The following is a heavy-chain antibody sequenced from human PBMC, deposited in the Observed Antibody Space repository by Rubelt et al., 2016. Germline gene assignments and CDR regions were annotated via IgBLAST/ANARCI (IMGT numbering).Heavy chain of an antibody. J-gene: IGHJ5*02. D-gene: IGHD3-3*01. CDR3: ARSPRYDFEDNWFDP. Sequence: QVQLVQSGAEVKKPGASVKVSCKASGYTFTSYYMHWVRQAPGQGLEWMGIINPSGGSTSYEEKFQGRVTMTRDTFTSTVYMELSSLRSEDTAVDYCARSPRYDFEDNWFDPWGQGTLVTVSS. CDR1: GYTFTSYY. V-gene: IGHV1-46*01. CDR2: INPSGGST.